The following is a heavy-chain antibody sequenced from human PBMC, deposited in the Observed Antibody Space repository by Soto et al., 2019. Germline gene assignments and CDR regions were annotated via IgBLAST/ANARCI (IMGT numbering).Heavy chain of an antibody. CDR3: ARSFGGVRGVIDPTIKPYYYYYDGMDV. V-gene: IGHV1-2*04. J-gene: IGHJ6*02. CDR2: INPNSGGT. CDR1: GYTFTGYY. Sequence: GASVKVSCKASGYTFTGYYMHWVRQAPGQGLEWMGWINPNSGGTNYAQKFQGWVTVTRDTSISTAYMELSRLRSDDTAVYYCARSFGGVRGVIDPTIKPYYYYYDGMDVWGQGTTVTVSS. D-gene: IGHD3-10*01.